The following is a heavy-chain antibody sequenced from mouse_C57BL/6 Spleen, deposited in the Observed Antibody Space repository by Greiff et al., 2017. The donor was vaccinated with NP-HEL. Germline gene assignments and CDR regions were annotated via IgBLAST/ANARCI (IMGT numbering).Heavy chain of an antibody. Sequence: EVHLVESGGDLVKPGGSLKLSCAASGFTFSSYGMSWVRQTPDKRLEWVATISSGGSYTYYPDSVKGRFTISRDNAKNTLYLQMSSLKSEDTAMYYCARQGSNYPYFDYWGQGTTLTVSS. D-gene: IGHD2-5*01. CDR1: GFTFSSYG. V-gene: IGHV5-6*01. CDR3: ARQGSNYPYFDY. J-gene: IGHJ2*01. CDR2: ISSGGSYT.